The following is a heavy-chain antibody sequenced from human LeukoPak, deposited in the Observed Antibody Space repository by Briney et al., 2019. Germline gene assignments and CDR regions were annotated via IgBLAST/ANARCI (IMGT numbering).Heavy chain of an antibody. D-gene: IGHD3-16*01. CDR1: GYTFTSYG. CDR3: ASRQGGGFIIWYFDL. Sequence: ASVKVSCKASGYTFTSYGISWVRQAPGQGLEWMGWISAYNGNTNYAQKLQGRVTMTTDTSTSTAYMELRSLRSEDTAVYYCASRQGGGFIIWYFDLWGRGTLVTVSS. CDR2: ISAYNGNT. V-gene: IGHV1-18*01. J-gene: IGHJ2*01.